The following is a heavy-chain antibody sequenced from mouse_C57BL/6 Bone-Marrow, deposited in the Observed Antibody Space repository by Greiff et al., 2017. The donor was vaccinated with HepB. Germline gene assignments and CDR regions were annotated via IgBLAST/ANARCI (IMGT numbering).Heavy chain of an antibody. CDR2: IYPYNGVS. CDR1: GYSFTGYY. J-gene: IGHJ4*01. CDR3: ARSTVTTVNDYAMDY. Sequence: VQLQQSGPELVKPGASVKISCKASGYSFTGYYMHWVKQSHGNILDWIGYIYPYNGVSSYNQKFKGKATLTVDKSSSTAYMELRSLKSEDSAVYYCARSTVTTVNDYAMDYWGQGTSVTVSS. V-gene: IGHV1-31*01. D-gene: IGHD1-1*01.